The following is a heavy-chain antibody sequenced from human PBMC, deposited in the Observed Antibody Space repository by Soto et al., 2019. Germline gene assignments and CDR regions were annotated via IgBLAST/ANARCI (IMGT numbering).Heavy chain of an antibody. V-gene: IGHV3-23*01. J-gene: IGHJ4*02. CDR2: INGGGGTT. CDR3: AKDRHPDGIWTFDY. Sequence: EVQLLESGGHLIQPGESLRLSYAASGFSFSGYTMNWVRQAQGKGLEWISGINGGGGTTYYADSVKGRFTISKDDSKNILYLQMNSPRAEDTAIYYCAKDRHPDGIWTFDYWGRGTLVTVSS. D-gene: IGHD3-9*01. CDR1: GFSFSGYT.